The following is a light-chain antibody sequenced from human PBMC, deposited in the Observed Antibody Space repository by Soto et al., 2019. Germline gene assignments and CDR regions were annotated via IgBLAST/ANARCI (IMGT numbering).Light chain of an antibody. J-gene: IGKJ3*01. CDR2: SAS. Sequence: IQLTQSPSSLSASVGDRVTITCWASQGISNYLAWYQQKPGKAPKLLIYSASTLQRGVSSRFSGSGSGADFTLMISSLQPEDVATYFCQQANIYPFTFGLGTKVEIK. CDR3: QQANIYPFT. V-gene: IGKV1-9*01. CDR1: QGISNY.